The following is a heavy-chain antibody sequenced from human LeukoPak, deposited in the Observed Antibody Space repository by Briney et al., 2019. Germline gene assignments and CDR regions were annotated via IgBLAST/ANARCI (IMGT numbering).Heavy chain of an antibody. Sequence: GGSLGLSCAASGFTFSSYRMNWVRQAPGKGLEWVSSISSSSSYIYYTESVKGRFTISRDNAKNSLDLQMNSLRAEDTAVYYCARDGSQYSSSWHGDYWGQGTLVTVSS. CDR1: GFTFSSYR. CDR2: ISSSSSYI. CDR3: ARDGSQYSSSWHGDY. V-gene: IGHV3-21*01. D-gene: IGHD6-13*01. J-gene: IGHJ4*02.